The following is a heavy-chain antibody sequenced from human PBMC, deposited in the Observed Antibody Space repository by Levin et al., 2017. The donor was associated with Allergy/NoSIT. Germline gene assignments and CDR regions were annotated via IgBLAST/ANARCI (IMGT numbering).Heavy chain of an antibody. D-gene: IGHD4-11*01. Sequence: GESLKISCAASGFTFSSYEMNWVRQAPGKGLEWVSYINSIGSTKYYADSVKGRFSISRDNAKNSLYLQMNSLRAEDTAVYYCARVYSNYDQSHWFDPWGQGTLVTVSS. CDR2: INSIGSTK. J-gene: IGHJ5*02. CDR1: GFTFSSYE. V-gene: IGHV3-48*03. CDR3: ARVYSNYDQSHWFDP.